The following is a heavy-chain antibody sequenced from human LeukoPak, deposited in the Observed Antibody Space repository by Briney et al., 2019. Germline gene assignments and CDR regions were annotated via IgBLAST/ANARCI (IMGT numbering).Heavy chain of an antibody. V-gene: IGHV4-61*02. CDR3: ARLPDP. CDR1: GGSISSGTYY. CDR2: IYTSGIT. J-gene: IGHJ5*02. Sequence: SQTLSLTCTVSGGSISSGTYYWYWIRQPAGKGLEWIGRIYTSGITNYNPSLKSRVSISVDTSKNQFSLKLTSVTASDTAVYYCARLPDPWGQGTLVTVSS.